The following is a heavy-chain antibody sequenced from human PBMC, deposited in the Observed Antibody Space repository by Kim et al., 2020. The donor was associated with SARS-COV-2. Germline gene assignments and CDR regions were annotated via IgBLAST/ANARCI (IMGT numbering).Heavy chain of an antibody. CDR3: ASPLTAVTGRNYYFES. CDR2: FYYSGNT. D-gene: IGHD5-18*01. CDR1: GGSISSDSLY. Sequence: SETLSLTCSISGGSISSDSLYWGWIRQPPGKGLEWIGSFYYSGNTHYTPSLKSRVTISVDTSKNQFSLRLNSVTAADTAVYYCASPLTAVTGRNYYFESWGQGTLVTVSS. V-gene: IGHV4-39*01. J-gene: IGHJ4*02.